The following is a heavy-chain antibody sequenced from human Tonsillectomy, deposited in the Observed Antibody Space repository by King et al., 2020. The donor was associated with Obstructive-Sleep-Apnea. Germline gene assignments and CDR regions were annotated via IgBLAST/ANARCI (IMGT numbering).Heavy chain of an antibody. CDR3: ALITGSDY. Sequence: DVQLVESGGGLVQPGGSLRLSCTVSGISFSNYWMSWVRQAPGKGLEWVANIKKDGSESYYVDAVKGRFTISRDNAKNSLFLQMNSLRGEDTAVYFCALITGSDYWGQGTMVTVSS. V-gene: IGHV3-7*01. CDR2: IKKDGSES. J-gene: IGHJ4*02. D-gene: IGHD1-1*01. CDR1: GISFSNYW.